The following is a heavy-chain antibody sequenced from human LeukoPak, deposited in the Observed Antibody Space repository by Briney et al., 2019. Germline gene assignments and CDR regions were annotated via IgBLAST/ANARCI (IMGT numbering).Heavy chain of an antibody. CDR1: GGTFSSYA. D-gene: IGHD6-6*01. Sequence: SVKVSCKASGGTFSSYAISWVRQAPGQGLEWMGGIIPIFGTANYAQKFQGRVTITADESTSTAYMELSSLRSEDTAVYYCARGREQLVYYFDYWSQGTLVTVSS. CDR3: ARGREQLVYYFDY. CDR2: IIPIFGTA. J-gene: IGHJ4*02. V-gene: IGHV1-69*13.